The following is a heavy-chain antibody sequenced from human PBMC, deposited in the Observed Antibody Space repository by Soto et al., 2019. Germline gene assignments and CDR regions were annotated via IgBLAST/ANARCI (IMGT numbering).Heavy chain of an antibody. CDR3: AKDKDSSSGFRRVNDY. CDR2: ISGSGGST. V-gene: IGHV3-23*01. D-gene: IGHD6-13*01. Sequence: EVQLLESGGGLVQPGGSLRLSCAASGFTFSSYAMSWVRQAPGKGLEWVSAISGSGGSTYYADSVKGRFTISRDNSKNTLYRQMNSVRAEDTAVYYCAKDKDSSSGFRRVNDYWGQGTLVTVSS. J-gene: IGHJ4*02. CDR1: GFTFSSYA.